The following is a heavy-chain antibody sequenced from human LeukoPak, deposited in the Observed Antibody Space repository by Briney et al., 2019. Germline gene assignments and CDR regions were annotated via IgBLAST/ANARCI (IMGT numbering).Heavy chain of an antibody. CDR3: ARESMATNYMDG. J-gene: IGHJ6*03. Sequence: SETLSLTCTVSGGSISDYYWDWIRQPAGKGLEWIGRIYISGTTSYNPSLNSRVTMSVDSSKNQFSLSLSSVTAAATAVYYSARESMATNYMDGWGKGTAVTVSS. CDR1: GGSISDYY. D-gene: IGHD5-24*01. V-gene: IGHV4-4*07. CDR2: IYISGTT.